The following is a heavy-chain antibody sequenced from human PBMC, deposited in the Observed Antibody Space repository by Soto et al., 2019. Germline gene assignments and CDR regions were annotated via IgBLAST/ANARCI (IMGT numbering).Heavy chain of an antibody. CDR2: INPHSGDT. V-gene: IGHV1-2*02. J-gene: IGHJ4*01. CDR1: GYTLTDYY. D-gene: IGHD1-26*01. CDR3: ARSGYPGSYHPPAF. Sequence: ASGKVSCKASGYTLTDYYIHWVRQAPGQGLEWMGYINPHSGDTNSPPKFQARVTMTRDTSNSTAYMELKRLYSNDTAVYHCARSGYPGSYHPPAFWGQGTLVTVSS.